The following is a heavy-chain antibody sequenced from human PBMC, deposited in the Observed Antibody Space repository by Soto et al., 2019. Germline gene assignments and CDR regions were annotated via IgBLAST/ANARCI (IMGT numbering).Heavy chain of an antibody. CDR3: ARASMVRGASLDL. V-gene: IGHV1-46*01. CDR2: INPSGGST. D-gene: IGHD3-10*01. Sequence: ASVKVSSKASGYTFTSYYMHWVRQAPGQGLEWMGIINPSGGSTSYAQKFQGRVTMTRDTSTSTVYMELSSLRSEDTAVYYCARASMVRGASLDLWGRGTLVTVSS. CDR1: GYTFTSYY. J-gene: IGHJ2*01.